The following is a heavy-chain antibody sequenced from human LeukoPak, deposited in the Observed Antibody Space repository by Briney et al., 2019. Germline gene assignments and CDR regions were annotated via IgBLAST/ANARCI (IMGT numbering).Heavy chain of an antibody. J-gene: IGHJ4*02. CDR3: ASQYGDYAYFDY. V-gene: IGHV3-53*01. CDR2: IYSGGST. D-gene: IGHD4-17*01. CDR1: GFTVSSNY. Sequence: GGSLRLSCAASGFTVSSNYMNWVRQAPGKGLEWVSVIYSGGSTYYADSVKGRFTISRDNSKNTLYLQMNSLRAEDTAVYYCASQYGDYAYFDYWGQGTLVTVSS.